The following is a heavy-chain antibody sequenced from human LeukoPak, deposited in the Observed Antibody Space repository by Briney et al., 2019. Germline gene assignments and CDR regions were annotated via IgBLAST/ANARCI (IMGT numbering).Heavy chain of an antibody. J-gene: IGHJ5*02. CDR1: GFTFSSYW. Sequence: GRSLRLSCAASGFTFSSYWMHWVRQAPGKGLVWVSRINSDGSSTSYADSVKGRFTISRDNAKNTLYLQMNSLRAEDTAVYYCAREELGVVQGSPNWFDPWGQGTLVTVSS. D-gene: IGHD2-2*01. CDR2: INSDGSST. V-gene: IGHV3-74*01. CDR3: AREELGVVQGSPNWFDP.